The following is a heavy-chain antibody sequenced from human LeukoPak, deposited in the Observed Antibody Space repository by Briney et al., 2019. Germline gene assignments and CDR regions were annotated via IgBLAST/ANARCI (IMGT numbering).Heavy chain of an antibody. CDR3: AKSIFTMIVVAPNWFDP. Sequence: SGRSLRLSCAASGFTFSSYGMHWVRQAPGKGLEWVAVISYDGSNKYYADSVKGRFTISRDNSKDTLYLQMNSLRAEDTAVYYCAKSIFTMIVVAPNWFDPWGQGTLVTVSS. D-gene: IGHD3-22*01. CDR1: GFTFSSYG. J-gene: IGHJ5*02. V-gene: IGHV3-30*18. CDR2: ISYDGSNK.